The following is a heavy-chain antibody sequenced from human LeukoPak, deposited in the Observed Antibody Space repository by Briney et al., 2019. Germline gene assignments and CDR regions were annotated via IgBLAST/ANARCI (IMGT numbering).Heavy chain of an antibody. J-gene: IGHJ3*02. Sequence: GESLQISCKGSGYSFTSYWIGWVRQMLGKGLEWMGIIYPGDSDTRYSPSSQGQVTISADRSISTAYLQWSSLKASDTAMYYCVTGRHYYDSSGYYRDAFDIWGQGTMVTVSS. CDR1: GYSFTSYW. V-gene: IGHV5-51*01. D-gene: IGHD3-22*01. CDR3: VTGRHYYDSSGYYRDAFDI. CDR2: IYPGDSDT.